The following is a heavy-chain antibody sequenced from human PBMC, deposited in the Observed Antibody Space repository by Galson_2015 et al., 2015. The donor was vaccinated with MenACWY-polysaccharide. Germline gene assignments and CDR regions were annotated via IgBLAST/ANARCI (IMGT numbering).Heavy chain of an antibody. CDR3: ARGGSAYVYGD. D-gene: IGHD3-22*01. Sequence: SVKVSCKASGYTFTDYYIHWVRQAPGQGLEWMGRINPNSGGTNFAQKFQDRVTMTRDTSTSTAYMELSRLRSDDTALYYCARGGSAYVYGDWGQGTLVTVSS. CDR2: INPNSGGT. J-gene: IGHJ4*02. CDR1: GYTFTDYY. V-gene: IGHV1-2*06.